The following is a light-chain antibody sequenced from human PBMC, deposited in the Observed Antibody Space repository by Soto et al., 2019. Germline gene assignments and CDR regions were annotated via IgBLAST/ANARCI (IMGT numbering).Light chain of an antibody. CDR1: QSVSSSY. V-gene: IGKV3-20*01. CDR2: GAS. Sequence: EIVLTQSPGTLSLSPGERATLSCRASQSVSSSYLAWYQQKPGQAPRPLLYGASSRAISIPDRFSGSGSGTDFTLNISILEPEDFAVYCCQQYGSSPWTFGQGTQVEIK. CDR3: QQYGSSPWT. J-gene: IGKJ1*01.